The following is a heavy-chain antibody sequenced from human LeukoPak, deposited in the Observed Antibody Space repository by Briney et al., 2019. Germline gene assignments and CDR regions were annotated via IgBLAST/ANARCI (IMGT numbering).Heavy chain of an antibody. V-gene: IGHV1-2*02. CDR1: GGTFSSYA. D-gene: IGHD3-16*01. Sequence: ASVKVSCKASGGTFSSYAISWVRQAPGQGLEWMGWINPDDGGTNSAQKFQGRVTMTRDTSINTVYMELSRLRSDDTAVFYCARDGGLDFWGQGTLVTVSS. J-gene: IGHJ4*02. CDR3: ARDGGLDF. CDR2: INPDDGGT.